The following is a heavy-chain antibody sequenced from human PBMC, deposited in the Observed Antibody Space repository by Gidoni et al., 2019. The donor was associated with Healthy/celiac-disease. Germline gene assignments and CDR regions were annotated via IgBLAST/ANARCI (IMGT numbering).Heavy chain of an antibody. CDR1: GFTFSSYG. CDR2: ISYDGSNK. D-gene: IGHD4-17*01. V-gene: IGHV3-30*18. J-gene: IGHJ6*03. CDR3: AKDYGDYVPRYYYMDV. Sequence: QVQLVESGGGVVQPGRSLRLSCAASGFTFSSYGMHWVRQAPGKGLEWVAVISYDGSNKYYADSVKGRFTISRDNSKNTLYLQMNSLRAEDTAVYYCAKDYGDYVPRYYYMDVWGKGTTVTVSS.